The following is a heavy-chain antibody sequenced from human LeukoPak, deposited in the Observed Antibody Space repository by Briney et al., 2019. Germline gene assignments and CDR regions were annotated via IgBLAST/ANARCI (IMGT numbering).Heavy chain of an antibody. V-gene: IGHV4-34*01. CDR3: ARWRSSTSGPYFDY. CDR2: INHSGST. Sequence: PSETLSLTCTVSGGSISSYYWSWIRQPPGKGLEWIGEINHSGSTNYNPSLKSRVTISVDTSKNQFSLKLSSVTAADTAVYYCARWRSSTSGPYFDYWGQGTLVTVSS. J-gene: IGHJ4*02. CDR1: GGSISSYY. D-gene: IGHD2-2*01.